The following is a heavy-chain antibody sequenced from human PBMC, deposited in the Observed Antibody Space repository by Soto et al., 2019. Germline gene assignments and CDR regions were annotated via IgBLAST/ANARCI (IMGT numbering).Heavy chain of an antibody. J-gene: IGHJ4*02. V-gene: IGHV3-21*01. CDR3: ARARFSGWPTDFDY. D-gene: IGHD6-19*01. CDR1: GFTFSSYS. CDR2: ISSSSSYI. Sequence: GGSLRLSCAASGFTFSSYSMNWVRQAPGKGLKWVSSISSSSSYIYYADSVKGRFTISRDNAKNSLYLQMNSLRAEDTAVYYCARARFSGWPTDFDYWGQGTLVTVSS.